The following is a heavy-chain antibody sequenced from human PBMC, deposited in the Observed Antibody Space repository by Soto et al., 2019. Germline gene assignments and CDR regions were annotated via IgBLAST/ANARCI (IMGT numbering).Heavy chain of an antibody. V-gene: IGHV3-7*01. CDR1: GFTFSNYW. J-gene: IGHJ4*02. CDR3: ARDLVTPIDY. CDR2: IKEDGSEK. D-gene: IGHD2-8*02. Sequence: GGSLRLSCVPSGFTFSNYWMGWVRQAPGKGLEWVANIKEDGSEKYYVGSVEGRFTISRDNAKNSLYLQMNSLRAEDTAIYYCARDLVTPIDYWGQGILVTVSS.